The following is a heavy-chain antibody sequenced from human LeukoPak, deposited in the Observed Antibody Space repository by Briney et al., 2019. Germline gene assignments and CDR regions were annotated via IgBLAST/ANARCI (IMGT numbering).Heavy chain of an antibody. J-gene: IGHJ4*02. CDR2: INPSGGST. CDR1: GGTFSSYA. CDR3: ARQTPTVGYFDY. D-gene: IGHD4-23*01. V-gene: IGHV1-46*01. Sequence: ASVKVSCKASGGTFSSYAISWVRQAPGQGLEWMGIINPSGGSTGYAQKFQGRVTMTRDTSTSTVYMELSSLRSEDTAVYYCARQTPTVGYFDYWGQGTLVTVSS.